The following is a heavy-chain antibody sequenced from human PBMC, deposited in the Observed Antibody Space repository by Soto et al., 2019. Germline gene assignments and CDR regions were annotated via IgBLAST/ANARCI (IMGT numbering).Heavy chain of an antibody. Sequence: GGSLRLSCAASGFTFSSYAMHWVRQAPGKGLEWVAVISYDGSNKYYADSVKGRFTISRDNSKNTLYLQMNSLRAEDTAVYYCARIPDLAFSYYFDYWGQGTLVTVSS. CDR2: ISYDGSNK. CDR3: ARIPDLAFSYYFDY. V-gene: IGHV3-30*04. J-gene: IGHJ4*02. D-gene: IGHD2-2*01. CDR1: GFTFSSYA.